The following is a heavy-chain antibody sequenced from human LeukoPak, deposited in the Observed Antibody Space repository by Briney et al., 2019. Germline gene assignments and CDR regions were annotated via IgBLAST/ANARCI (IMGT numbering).Heavy chain of an antibody. CDR2: INPEGAST. V-gene: IGHV3-74*01. CDR1: GFAFSTYW. Sequence: GGSLRLSCTASGFAFSTYWMFWVRQAPGKGLVWVSQINPEGASTTYGDPAKGRFTASRDNAKNALHLQMNSLRVDDTAVYYCARGTAITAGIDFWGQGTLVPVSS. CDR3: ARGTAITAGIDF. J-gene: IGHJ4*02. D-gene: IGHD6-19*01.